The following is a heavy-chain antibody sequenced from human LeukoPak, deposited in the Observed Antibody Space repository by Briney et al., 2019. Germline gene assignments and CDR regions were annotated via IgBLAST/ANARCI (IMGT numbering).Heavy chain of an antibody. D-gene: IGHD3-9*01. CDR2: IDPSDSYT. V-gene: IGHV5-10-1*01. CDR3: ARHEDLDILTGYYSEANAFDI. J-gene: IGHJ3*02. Sequence: GESLRISCKGSGYSFTSYWISWVRQMPGKGLEWMGRIDPSDSYTNYSPSFQGHVTISADKSISTAYLQWSSLKASDTAMYYCARHEDLDILTGYYSEANAFDIWGQGTMVTVSS. CDR1: GYSFTSYW.